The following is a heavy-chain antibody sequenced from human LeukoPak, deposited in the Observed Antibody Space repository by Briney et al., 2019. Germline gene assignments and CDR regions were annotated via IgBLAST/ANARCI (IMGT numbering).Heavy chain of an antibody. J-gene: IGHJ4*02. CDR2: INTNTGNP. Sequence: ASVKVSCKASGYTFTSYAMNWVRQAPGQGLEWMGWINTNTGNPTYAQGFTGRFVFSLDTSVSTAYLQISSLKAEDTAVYYCTRGGISYYDFWSGRYYFDYWGQGTLVTVSS. CDR1: GYTFTSYA. CDR3: TRGGISYYDFWSGRYYFDY. V-gene: IGHV7-4-1*02. D-gene: IGHD3-3*01.